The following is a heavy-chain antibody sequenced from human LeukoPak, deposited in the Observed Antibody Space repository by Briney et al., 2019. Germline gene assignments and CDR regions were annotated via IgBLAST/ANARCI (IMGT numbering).Heavy chain of an antibody. D-gene: IGHD3-10*01. V-gene: IGHV4-34*01. J-gene: IGHJ4*02. Sequence: SETLSLTCAVYGGSFSGYYWSWIRQPPGKGLEWIGEINHSGSTNYNPSLKSRVTISVDTSKNQFSLKLSSVTAADTAVYYCARGGQGEFDYWGQGTLVTVSS. CDR2: INHSGST. CDR3: ARGGQGEFDY. CDR1: GGSFSGYY.